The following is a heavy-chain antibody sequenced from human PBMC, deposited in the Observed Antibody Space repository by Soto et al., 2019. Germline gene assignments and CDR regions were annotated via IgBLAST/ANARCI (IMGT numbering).Heavy chain of an antibody. CDR1: GGTFRSYA. J-gene: IGHJ4*02. CDR3: ARDNGWVSGTSFYFDY. V-gene: IGHV1-69*01. D-gene: IGHD6-19*01. Sequence: QVQLVQSGAEVKKPGSSVKVSCKASGGTFRSYAISWVRQAPGQGLEWMGGIIPIFGTANYAQKFQGRVTITADEPTNTADLELSSLRSEDTAVYYCARDNGWVSGTSFYFDYWAQGPLVTASS. CDR2: IIPIFGTA.